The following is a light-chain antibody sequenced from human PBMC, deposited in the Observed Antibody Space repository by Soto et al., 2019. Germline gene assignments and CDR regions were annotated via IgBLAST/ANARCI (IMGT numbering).Light chain of an antibody. CDR1: QSVTTK. CDR3: QQYDNWRT. CDR2: DAS. V-gene: IGKV3-15*01. J-gene: IGKJ1*01. Sequence: EIVMTQSPGTLSVSPGERATLSCRASQSVTTKLAWYQQKPDQAPRLLIYDASTRATGIPGRFSGSGSGTEFTLTISSLQSEDSAVYYCQQYDNWRTFGQGTKVEIK.